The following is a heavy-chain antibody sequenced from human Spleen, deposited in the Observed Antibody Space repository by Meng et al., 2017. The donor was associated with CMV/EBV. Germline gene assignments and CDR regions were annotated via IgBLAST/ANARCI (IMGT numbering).Heavy chain of an antibody. CDR2: INHSRCT. CDR3: ASHLSVGGY. Sequence: GQRPLGGAGRVTPSEALSVACSVYGGSFSGHYWSGNRQPPGKGLEWIGEINHSRCTNYNPSLTSRATISLDTSKNQSSLKLSSVTASDTAVYYCASHLSVGGYWGQGALVTVSS. V-gene: IGHV4-34*01. J-gene: IGHJ4*02. D-gene: IGHD2-8*02. CDR1: GGSFSGHY.